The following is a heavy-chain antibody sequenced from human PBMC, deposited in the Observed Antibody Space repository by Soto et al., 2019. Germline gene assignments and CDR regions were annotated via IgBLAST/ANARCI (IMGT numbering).Heavy chain of an antibody. CDR2: IGGTDGDSDGVP. J-gene: IGHJ3*01. Sequence: VQLLESGGDLVQPGGSLRLSCVASGFILNNYAMSWVRQAPGKGLEWVSTIGGTDGDSDGVPWYEDSVKGRFTISRDSSANTLFLHMDNLRAEDSALYYCVIRGRNWGAFDFWGQGTTVVVSS. D-gene: IGHD7-27*01. CDR3: VIRGRNWGAFDF. CDR1: GFILNNYA. V-gene: IGHV3-23*01.